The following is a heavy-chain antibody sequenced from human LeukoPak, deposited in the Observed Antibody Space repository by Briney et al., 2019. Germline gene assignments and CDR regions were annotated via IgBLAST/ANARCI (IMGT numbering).Heavy chain of an antibody. D-gene: IGHD1-1*01. V-gene: IGHV4-61*01. Sequence: PSETLSLTCTVSGGSVSSGSYYWSWIRKPPGKGLEWIAYIYYSGSANYNPSLKSRVTISVDTSKNQFSLNLSSVTDADTAVYYCAVGVGGDDWKYYFDYWGQGTLVTVSS. CDR1: GGSVSSGSYY. CDR2: IYYSGSA. J-gene: IGHJ4*02. CDR3: AVGVGGDDWKYYFDY.